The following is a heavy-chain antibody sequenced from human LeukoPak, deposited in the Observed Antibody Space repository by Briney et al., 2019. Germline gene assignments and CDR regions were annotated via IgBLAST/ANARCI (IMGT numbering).Heavy chain of an antibody. CDR3: ARGLPPPTELLWFGELAYYFDY. D-gene: IGHD3-10*01. V-gene: IGHV4-34*01. J-gene: IGHJ4*02. CDR2: INHSGST. CDR1: GGSFSGYY. Sequence: KPSETLSLTCAVYGGSFSGYYWSWIRQPPGKGLEWIGEINHSGSTNYNPPLKSRVTISVDTSKNQFSLKLSSVTAAVTAVYYCARGLPPPTELLWFGELAYYFDYWGQGTLVTVSS.